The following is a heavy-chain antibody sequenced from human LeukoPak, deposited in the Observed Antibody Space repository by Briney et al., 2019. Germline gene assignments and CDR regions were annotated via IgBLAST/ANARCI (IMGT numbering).Heavy chain of an antibody. CDR2: IYYSGST. Sequence: GSLRLSCAASGFTFSDYYMSWIRQAPGKGLEWIGSIYYSGSTYYNPSLKSRVTISVDTSKNQFSLKLSSVTAADTAVYYCARRTAYYDFWSGEYYFDYWGQGTLVTVSS. V-gene: IGHV4-39*01. CDR1: GFTFSDYY. J-gene: IGHJ4*02. CDR3: ARRTAYYDFWSGEYYFDY. D-gene: IGHD3-3*01.